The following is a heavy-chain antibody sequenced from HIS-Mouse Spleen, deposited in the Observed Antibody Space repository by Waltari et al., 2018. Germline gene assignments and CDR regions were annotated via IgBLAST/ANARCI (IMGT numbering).Heavy chain of an antibody. CDR3: ARDWAKLREAYYFDY. V-gene: IGHV3-30-3*01. J-gene: IGHJ4*02. Sequence: QVQLVDSGGGVVQPGRSLRLSCAASGFTVGSSALHWVRQTPGKGLEWVAVISYDGSNKYYADSVKGRFTISRDNSKNTLYLQMNSLRAEDTAVYYCARDWAKLREAYYFDYWGQGTLVTVSS. D-gene: IGHD4-17*01. CDR2: ISYDGSNK. CDR1: GFTVGSSA.